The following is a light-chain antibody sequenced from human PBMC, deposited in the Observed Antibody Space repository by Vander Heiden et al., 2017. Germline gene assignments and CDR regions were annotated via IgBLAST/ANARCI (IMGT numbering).Light chain of an antibody. CDR2: ANS. CDR1: SSNIGANYH. V-gene: IGLV1-40*01. J-gene: IGLJ3*02. Sequence: SVLTQPPSVSGAPGQRVTISCTGSSSNIGANYHVHWYQQLPGTAPKLLIYANSNRPSGVPDRFSGSKSGTSASLAITGLQADDEADYYCQSYDSSLSGWVFGGGTKLTVL. CDR3: QSYDSSLSGWV.